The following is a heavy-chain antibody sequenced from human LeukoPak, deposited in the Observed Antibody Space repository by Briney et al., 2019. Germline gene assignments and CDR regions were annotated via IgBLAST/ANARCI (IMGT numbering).Heavy chain of an antibody. Sequence: AGGSLRLSCAASGFTYSSSWMSWVRQVPGKGLEWVATIKDDGSDKYYVDSVKGRLTISRDNYKNTVDLHMNSPRAEDTAIYYCVKEHVDRAFTRSFEIWGQGIVVTVSS. CDR2: IKDDGSDK. J-gene: IGHJ3*02. CDR3: VKEHVDRAFTRSFEI. V-gene: IGHV3-7*03. CDR1: GFTYSSSW. D-gene: IGHD3-10*01.